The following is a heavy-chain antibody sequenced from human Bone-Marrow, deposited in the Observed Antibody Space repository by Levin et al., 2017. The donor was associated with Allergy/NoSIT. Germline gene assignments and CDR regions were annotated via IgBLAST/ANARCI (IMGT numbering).Heavy chain of an antibody. D-gene: IGHD3-22*01. Sequence: SETLSLTCTVSGGSISSGDYYWSWIRQPPGKGLEWIGYIYYSGSTYYNPSLKSRVTISVDTSKNQFSLKLSSVTAADTAVYYCARHRYYYDSSGYYSVPTRKYYFDYWGQGTLVTVSS. CDR1: GGSISSGDYY. J-gene: IGHJ4*02. V-gene: IGHV4-30-4*01. CDR3: ARHRYYYDSSGYYSVPTRKYYFDY. CDR2: IYYSGST.